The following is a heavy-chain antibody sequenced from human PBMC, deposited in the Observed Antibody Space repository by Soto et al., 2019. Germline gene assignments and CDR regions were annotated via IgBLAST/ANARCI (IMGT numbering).Heavy chain of an antibody. V-gene: IGHV4-59*01. J-gene: IGHJ4*02. CDR1: GGSMNYYY. CDR3: SRSCSSWRYLFYS. D-gene: IGHD6-13*01. CDR2: VYYSGTT. Sequence: SETLSLTCTVSGGSMNYYYWSLIRQSPGKGLEGIGYVYYSGTTYYNPSLQSRVTISIDTSQNQFSLKLRSVTAADSAIYYCSRSCSSWRYLFYSCGRGTLDTVAS.